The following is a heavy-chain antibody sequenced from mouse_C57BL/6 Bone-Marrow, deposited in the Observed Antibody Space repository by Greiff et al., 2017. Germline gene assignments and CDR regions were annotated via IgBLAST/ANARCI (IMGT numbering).Heavy chain of an antibody. Sequence: EVMLVESGGGLVKPGGSLKLSRAASGFTFSDYGMHWVRQAPEKGLEWVAYISSGSSTIYYADTVKGRFTISRDNAKNTLFLQMTSLRSEDTAMYYCAVAYYSNYVPWFAYWGQGTLVTVSA. J-gene: IGHJ3*01. D-gene: IGHD2-5*01. CDR2: ISSGSSTI. CDR3: AVAYYSNYVPWFAY. CDR1: GFTFSDYG. V-gene: IGHV5-17*01.